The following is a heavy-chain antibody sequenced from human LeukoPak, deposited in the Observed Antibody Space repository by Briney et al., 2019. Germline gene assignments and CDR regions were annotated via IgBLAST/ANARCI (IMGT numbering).Heavy chain of an antibody. Sequence: SSETLSLTCTVSGDSISHYYWSWIRQPPGKGLEWIGYIYYTGSTNYNPSLKSRVTISVDTSKNQFSLKLSSVTAADTAVYYCARGGYYDSSGHDAFDIWGQGTMVTVPS. J-gene: IGHJ3*02. CDR1: GDSISHYY. CDR3: ARGGYYDSSGHDAFDI. D-gene: IGHD3-22*01. CDR2: IYYTGST. V-gene: IGHV4-59*01.